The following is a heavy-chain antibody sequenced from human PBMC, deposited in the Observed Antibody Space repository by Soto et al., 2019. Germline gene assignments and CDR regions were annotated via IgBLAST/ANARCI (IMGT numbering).Heavy chain of an antibody. CDR3: AKGGAGFHIVVVTAIFY. CDR1: EFTFSSYA. V-gene: IGHV3-23*01. Sequence: PGGSLRLSCAASEFTFSSYAMSWVRQAPGKGLEWVSAISGSGGSTYYADSVKGRFTISRDNSKNTLYLQMNSLRAEDTAVYYCAKGGAGFHIVVVTAIFYWGQGTLVTVSS. CDR2: ISGSGGST. D-gene: IGHD2-21*02. J-gene: IGHJ4*02.